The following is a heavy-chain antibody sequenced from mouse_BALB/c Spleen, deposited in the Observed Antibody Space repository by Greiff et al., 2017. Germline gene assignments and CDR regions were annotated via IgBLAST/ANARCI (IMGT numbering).Heavy chain of an antibody. J-gene: IGHJ3*01. D-gene: IGHD1-1*01. CDR1: GFTFSSYT. CDR3: ARQITTGGNAWFAY. Sequence: EVHLVESGGGLVQPGGSLKLSCAASGFTFSSYTMSWVRQTPEKRLEWVAYISNGGGSTYYPDTVKGRFTISRDNAKNTLYLQMSSLKSEDTAMYYCARQITTGGNAWFAYWGQGTLVTVSA. CDR2: ISNGGGST. V-gene: IGHV5-12-2*01.